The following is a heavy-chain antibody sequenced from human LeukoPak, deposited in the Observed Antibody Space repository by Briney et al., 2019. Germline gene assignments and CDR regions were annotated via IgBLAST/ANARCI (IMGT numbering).Heavy chain of an antibody. Sequence: ASVKVSCKASGYTFTGYYMHWVRQAPGQGLEWMGRINPNSGGTNYAQKFQGRVTMTRDTSISTAYMELSRLRSDDTAVYYCARVQYYYDSGSSPDYWGQGTLVIVSS. CDR2: INPNSGGT. CDR3: ARVQYYYDSGSSPDY. J-gene: IGHJ4*02. V-gene: IGHV1-2*06. D-gene: IGHD3-10*01. CDR1: GYTFTGYY.